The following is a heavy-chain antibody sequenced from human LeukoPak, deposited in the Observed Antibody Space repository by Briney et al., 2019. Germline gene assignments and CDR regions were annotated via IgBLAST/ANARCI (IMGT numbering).Heavy chain of an antibody. CDR3: ARGRPHGNDY. CDR1: GFTFSSYW. J-gene: IGHJ4*02. CDR2: IASNGSST. D-gene: IGHD4-23*01. V-gene: IGHV3-74*01. Sequence: GGSLRLSCAASGFTFSSYWMNWVRQAPGKGLVWVSRIASNGSSTTYADSVKGRFSISRDNAKNTLYLQMNSLRVEDTAVYYCARGRPHGNDYWGQGTLVTVSS.